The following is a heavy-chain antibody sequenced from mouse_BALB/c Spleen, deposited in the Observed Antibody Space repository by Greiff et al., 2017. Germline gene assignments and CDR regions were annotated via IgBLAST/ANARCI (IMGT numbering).Heavy chain of an antibody. CDR3: ARSDGNYVFAY. CDR1: GFTFSSFG. D-gene: IGHD2-1*01. CDR2: ISSGSSTI. J-gene: IGHJ3*01. Sequence: DVMLVESGGGLVQPGGSRKLSCAASGFTFSSFGMHWVRQAPEKGLEWVAYISSGSSTIYYADTVKGRFTISRDNPKNTLFLQMTSLRSEDTAMYYCARSDGNYVFAYWGQGTLVTVSA. V-gene: IGHV5-17*02.